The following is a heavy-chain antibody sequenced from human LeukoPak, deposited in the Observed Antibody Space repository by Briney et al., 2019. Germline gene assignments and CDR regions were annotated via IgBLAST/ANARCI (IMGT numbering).Heavy chain of an antibody. Sequence: PGGSLRLSCAASGFTVSSNYMSWVRQAPGKGLEWVSVIYSGGSTYYADSVKGRFTISRDNSKNTLYLQMNSLRAEDTAVYYCARVGYSSSWLRLPGAEYFQHWGQGTLVTVSS. CDR2: IYSGGST. J-gene: IGHJ1*01. CDR1: GFTVSSNY. D-gene: IGHD6-13*01. V-gene: IGHV3-53*01. CDR3: ARVGYSSSWLRLPGAEYFQH.